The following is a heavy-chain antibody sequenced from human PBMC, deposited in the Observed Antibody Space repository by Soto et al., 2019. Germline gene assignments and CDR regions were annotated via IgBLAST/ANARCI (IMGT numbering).Heavy chain of an antibody. CDR2: IIPSSTYI. J-gene: IGHJ4*02. V-gene: IGHV3-21*01. Sequence: GGSLRLSCAASGLNFAASSMTWVRQPPGKGPEWLASIIPSSTYIRYADSVKGHFTICRDNVRNSRSIQMMNLRSDYATIYCSATDTDDIGVVPATTWGQGTLVTVSS. D-gene: IGHD2-15*01. CDR1: GLNFAASS. CDR3: ATDTDDIGVVPATT.